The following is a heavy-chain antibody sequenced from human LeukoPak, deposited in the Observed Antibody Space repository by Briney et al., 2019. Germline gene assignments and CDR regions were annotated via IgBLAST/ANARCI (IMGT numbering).Heavy chain of an antibody. CDR3: ARDSDSSGYYYGMDV. D-gene: IGHD3-22*01. J-gene: IGHJ6*02. CDR1: GSTFSSYA. V-gene: IGHV3-64*01. Sequence: GGSLRLSCAASGSTFSSYAMHWVRQAPGKGLEYVSAISSNGGSTYYANSVKGRFTISRDNSKNTLYLQMGSLRAEDMAVYYCARDSDSSGYYYGMDVWGQGTTVTVSS. CDR2: ISSNGGST.